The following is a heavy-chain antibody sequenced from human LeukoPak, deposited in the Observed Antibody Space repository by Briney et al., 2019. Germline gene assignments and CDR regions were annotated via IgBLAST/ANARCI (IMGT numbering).Heavy chain of an antibody. V-gene: IGHV1-2*02. D-gene: IGHD2-15*01. J-gene: IGHJ3*02. Sequence: GASVKVSCKASGYTFTSYDINWVRQATGQGLEWMGWITPNNGGTNYAQKFQGRVTMTRDTSISTAYMELSRLRSDDTAVYYCARDDIVVVVAGGDAFDIWGQGTMVTVSS. CDR2: ITPNNGGT. CDR1: GYTFTSYD. CDR3: ARDDIVVVVAGGDAFDI.